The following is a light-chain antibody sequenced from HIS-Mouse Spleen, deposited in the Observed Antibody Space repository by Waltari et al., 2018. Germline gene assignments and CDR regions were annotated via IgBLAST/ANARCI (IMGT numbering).Light chain of an antibody. Sequence: DIQMTQSPSSLSASVGARVTITCQASQDISNYLNWYQQKPGKAPKLLMYDASNLETGVPSRFSGSGSGTDFTFTISSLQPEDIATYYGQQYDNLPRTFGQVTKLEIK. CDR3: QQYDNLPRT. J-gene: IGKJ2*01. CDR1: QDISNY. V-gene: IGKV1-33*01. CDR2: DAS.